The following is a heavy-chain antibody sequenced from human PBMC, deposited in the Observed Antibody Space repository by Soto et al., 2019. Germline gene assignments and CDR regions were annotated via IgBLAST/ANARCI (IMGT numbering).Heavy chain of an antibody. CDR2: IKSKTDGGTT. CDR3: TAPMVRGLNWFDP. J-gene: IGHJ5*02. D-gene: IGHD3-10*01. Sequence: KSGGSLRLSCAASGFTFSNAWMSWVRQAPGKGLEWVGRIKSKTDGGTTDYAAPVKGRFTISRDDSKNTLYLQMNSLKTEDTAVYYCTAPMVRGLNWFDPWGQGTLVTVSS. CDR1: GFTFSNAW. V-gene: IGHV3-15*01.